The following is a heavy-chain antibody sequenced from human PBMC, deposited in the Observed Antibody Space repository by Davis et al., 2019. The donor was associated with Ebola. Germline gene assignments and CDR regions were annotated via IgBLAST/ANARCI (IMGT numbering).Heavy chain of an antibody. CDR1: GFTFSNYW. J-gene: IGHJ5*02. D-gene: IGHD2-15*01. CDR3: ARGDIVGDWFDP. CDR2: INRDESGT. Sequence: HTGGSLRLSCAASGFTFSNYWMHWVRQAPGKGLVWVSRINRDESGTTYADSVKGRFTISRDNAKNSLYLQMNSLRAEDTAVYYCARGDIVGDWFDPWGQGTLVTVSS. V-gene: IGHV3-74*01.